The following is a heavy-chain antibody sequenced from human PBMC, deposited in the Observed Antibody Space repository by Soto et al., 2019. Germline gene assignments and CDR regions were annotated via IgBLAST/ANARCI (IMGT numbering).Heavy chain of an antibody. J-gene: IGHJ4*02. V-gene: IGHV1-69*02. CDR2: IIPILGIA. Sequence: QVQLVQSGAEGKKPGSSVKVSCKAAGGTVRSYIISGVRQAPGQGLEWMGRIIPILGIANYAQKFQGRVTITADKSTSTAYMELSSLRSEDTAVKYCARFPQTAIVGAAYFDYWGQGTLVTVSS. CDR1: GGTVRSYI. CDR3: ARFPQTAIVGAAYFDY. D-gene: IGHD1-26*01.